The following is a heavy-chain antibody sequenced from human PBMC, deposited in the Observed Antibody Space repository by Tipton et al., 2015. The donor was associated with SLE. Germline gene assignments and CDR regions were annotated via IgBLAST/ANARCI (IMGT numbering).Heavy chain of an antibody. J-gene: IGHJ4*02. CDR1: GGSFSGYY. CDR2: INHSGST. D-gene: IGHD3-10*01. Sequence: LRLSCAVYGGSFSGYYWSWIRQPPGKGLEWIGEINHSGSTNYNPSLKSRFTISVDTSKNQFSLKLSSVPAADTAVYYCASLRTEYYYGSRADYWGQGTLVTVSS. V-gene: IGHV4-34*01. CDR3: ASLRTEYYYGSRADY.